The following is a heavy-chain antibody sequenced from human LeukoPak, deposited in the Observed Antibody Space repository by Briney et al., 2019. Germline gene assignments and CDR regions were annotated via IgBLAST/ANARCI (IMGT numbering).Heavy chain of an antibody. V-gene: IGHV3-11*05. D-gene: IGHD3-22*01. J-gene: IGHJ4*02. CDR2: IRSSSSYT. CDR1: GFTFSDEY. Sequence: GGALRLSCAASGFTFSDEYMSWIRQAPGKGLEWVSYIRSSSSYTNYADSVKGRFTISRDNAKNSLYLQMNSLRAEDTAVYYCARAYYDSSGLYYFDYWGQGTLVTVSS. CDR3: ARAYYDSSGLYYFDY.